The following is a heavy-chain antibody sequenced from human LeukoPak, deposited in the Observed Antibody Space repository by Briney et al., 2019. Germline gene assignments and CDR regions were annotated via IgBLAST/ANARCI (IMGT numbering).Heavy chain of an antibody. CDR1: GFTFSSYA. V-gene: IGHV3-64*01. Sequence: GGSLRLSCAASGFTFSSYAMHWVRQAPGKGLEYVSAISSNGGSTYYANSVKGRFTIPRDNSKNTLYLQMGSLRAEDMAVYYCARATFNYYDSSGYYNYWGQGTLVTVSS. D-gene: IGHD3-22*01. J-gene: IGHJ4*02. CDR3: ARATFNYYDSSGYYNY. CDR2: ISSNGGST.